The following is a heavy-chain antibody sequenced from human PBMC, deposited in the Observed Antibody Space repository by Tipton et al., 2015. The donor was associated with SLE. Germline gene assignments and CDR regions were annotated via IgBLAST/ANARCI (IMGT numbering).Heavy chain of an antibody. D-gene: IGHD1-26*01. Sequence: TLSLTCSVSGGAVIHNYWSWIRQPPGKGLEWIGYIHYSGSTNCDPSLKSRVTISVDTSKNQFSLSLRSVTAADTAVYYCARDLYGGATRLDYWGQGTLVTVSS. CDR2: IHYSGST. CDR1: GGAVIHNY. J-gene: IGHJ4*02. CDR3: ARDLYGGATRLDY. V-gene: IGHV4-59*02.